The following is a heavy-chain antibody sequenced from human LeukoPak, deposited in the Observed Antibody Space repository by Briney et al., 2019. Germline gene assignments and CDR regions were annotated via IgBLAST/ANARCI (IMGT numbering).Heavy chain of an antibody. J-gene: IGHJ1*01. CDR3: AKDLSTVEWELLIFQR. V-gene: IGHV3-23*01. Sequence: PGGSLRLSCAASGFTFSSYAMRWVRQAPGKGLDWVSAVSASDGGTYYADSVKGRFTISRDNAKNTLYLQMNSLRPEDTAVYYCAKDLSTVEWELLIFQRWGQGTLVTVSS. CDR2: VSASDGGT. CDR1: GFTFSSYA. D-gene: IGHD1-26*01.